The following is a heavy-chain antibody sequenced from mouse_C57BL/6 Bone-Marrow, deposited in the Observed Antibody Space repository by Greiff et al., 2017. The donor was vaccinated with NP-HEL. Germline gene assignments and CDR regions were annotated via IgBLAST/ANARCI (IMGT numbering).Heavy chain of an antibody. Sequence: QVQLKESGAELVKPGASVKISCKASGYAFSSYWMNWVKQRPGKGLEWIGQIYPGDGDTNYNGKFKGKATLTADKSSSTAYMQLSSLTSEDSAVYFCARSSVYYYGYFDVWGTGTTVTVSS. V-gene: IGHV1-80*01. CDR3: ARSSVYYYGYFDV. J-gene: IGHJ1*03. CDR1: GYAFSSYW. D-gene: IGHD1-1*01. CDR2: IYPGDGDT.